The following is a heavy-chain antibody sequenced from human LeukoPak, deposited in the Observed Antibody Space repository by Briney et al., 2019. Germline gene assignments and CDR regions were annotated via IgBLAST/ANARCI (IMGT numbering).Heavy chain of an antibody. CDR2: IRYDGSNK. V-gene: IGHV3-30*02. CDR3: AKSGGRDYDFWRPFDY. Sequence: GGSLRLSCAASGFTFSSYGMHWVRQAPGKGLEWVAFIRYDGSNKYYADSVKGRFTISRDNSKNTLYLQMNSLRAEDTAVYYCAKSGGRDYDFWRPFDYWGQGTLVTVSS. J-gene: IGHJ4*02. D-gene: IGHD3-3*01. CDR1: GFTFSSYG.